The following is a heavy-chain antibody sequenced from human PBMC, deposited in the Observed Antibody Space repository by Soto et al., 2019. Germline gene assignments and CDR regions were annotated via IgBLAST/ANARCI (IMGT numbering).Heavy chain of an antibody. CDR1: GGSISSSSYC. J-gene: IGHJ5*02. CDR2: IYYSGST. V-gene: IGHV4-39*01. D-gene: IGHD3-10*01. CDR3: ARHLGLTLWFGELLNNWFDP. Sequence: PSETLSLTCTVSGGSISSSSYCWGWIRQPPGKGLEWIGSIYYSGSTYHNPSLKSRVTISVDTSKNQFSLKLSSVTAADTAVYYCARHLGLTLWFGELLNNWFDPWGQGTLVTVSS.